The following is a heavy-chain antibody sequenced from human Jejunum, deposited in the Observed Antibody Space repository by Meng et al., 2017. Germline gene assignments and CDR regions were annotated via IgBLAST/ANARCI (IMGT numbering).Heavy chain of an antibody. D-gene: IGHD3-22*01. CDR2: IDKTSSHI. CDR3: ARRYYYDSSVYDPLDC. CDR1: GFTFSSYI. Sequence: GESLKISCAASGFTFSSYIMIWVRQAPGKGLEWFSAIDKTSSHIFYADSVKGRFTISRDNAKNSLYLQMNSVRAEDTAVYYCARRYYYDSSVYDPLDCWGQGTLVTVSS. V-gene: IGHV3-21*01. J-gene: IGHJ4*02.